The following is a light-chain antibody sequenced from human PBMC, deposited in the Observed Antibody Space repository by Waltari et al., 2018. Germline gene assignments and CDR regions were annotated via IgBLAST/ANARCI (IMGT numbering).Light chain of an antibody. CDR3: SSYTKDTRI. V-gene: IGLV2-14*03. CDR2: DVN. Sequence: QSALTPPASVSGSPGQSITISSPGSSGVIGSYYYVSWYQQHPGNAPKLVIFDVNNRPSGVSNRFSASVSGNTASLTISGLQAEDEADYYCSSYTKDTRIFGGGTKLTVL. CDR1: SGVIGSYYY. J-gene: IGLJ2*01.